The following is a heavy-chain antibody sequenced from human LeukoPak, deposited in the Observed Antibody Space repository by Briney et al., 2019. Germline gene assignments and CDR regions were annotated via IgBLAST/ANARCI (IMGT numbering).Heavy chain of an antibody. J-gene: IGHJ6*02. CDR3: ARIRYFDWLLQGQYGMDV. Sequence: ASVKVSCKASGGTFSSYAISWVRQAPGQGLEWMGRIIPILGIVNYAQKFQGRVTITADKSTSTAYMELSSLRSGDTAVYYCARIRYFDWLLQGQYGMDVWGQGTTVTVSS. D-gene: IGHD3-9*01. V-gene: IGHV1-69*04. CDR2: IIPILGIV. CDR1: GGTFSSYA.